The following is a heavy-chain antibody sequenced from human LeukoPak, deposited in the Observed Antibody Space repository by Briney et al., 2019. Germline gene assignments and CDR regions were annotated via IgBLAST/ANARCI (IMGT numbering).Heavy chain of an antibody. J-gene: IGHJ6*02. Sequence: ASETLSLTCTVSGGSISSYYWSWIRQPPGKGLEWIGYIYYSGSTNYNPSLKSRVTISVDKSKNQFSLKLSSVTAADTAVYYCARDLVGADYYYYGMDVWGQGTTVTVSS. V-gene: IGHV4-59*12. CDR2: IYYSGST. D-gene: IGHD1-26*01. CDR3: ARDLVGADYYYYGMDV. CDR1: GGSISSYY.